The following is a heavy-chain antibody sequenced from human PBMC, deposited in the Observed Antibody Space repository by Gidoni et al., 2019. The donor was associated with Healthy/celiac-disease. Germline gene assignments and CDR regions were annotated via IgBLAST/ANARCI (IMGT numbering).Heavy chain of an antibody. CDR1: GGTFSSYA. D-gene: IGHD2-15*01. CDR3: ARSPLGYCSGGSCYSSLY. CDR2: IIPIFGTA. J-gene: IGHJ4*02. V-gene: IGHV1-69*06. Sequence: QVQLVQSGAEVKKPGSSVKVSCKASGGTFSSYAISWVRQAPGQGLEWMGGIIPIFGTANYAQKFQGRVTITSDKSTSTAYMELSSLRSEDTAVYYCARSPLGYCSGGSCYSSLYWGQGTLVTVSS.